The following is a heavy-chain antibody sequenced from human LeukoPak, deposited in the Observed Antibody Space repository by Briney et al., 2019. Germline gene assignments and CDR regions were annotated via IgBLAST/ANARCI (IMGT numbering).Heavy chain of an antibody. J-gene: IGHJ3*02. CDR2: VYYSGNT. D-gene: IGHD3-22*01. V-gene: IGHV4-39*07. CDR3: ARGPYSYDSSGAFDI. CDR1: GGSITSSSYY. Sequence: SETLSLTCTVSGGSITSSSYYWGWIRQPPGKGLEWIGSVYYSGNTYYNSSLKSRVTISVDTSKNQFSLKLSSVTAADTAVYFCARGPYSYDSSGAFDIWGQGTMVTVSS.